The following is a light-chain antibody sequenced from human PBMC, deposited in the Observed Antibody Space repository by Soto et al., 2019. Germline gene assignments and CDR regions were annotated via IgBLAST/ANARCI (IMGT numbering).Light chain of an antibody. Sequence: QSALTQPASVSGSPGQSITISCTGTSSDVGSYNLVSWYQQHPGKAPKLMIYEGSKRPSGVSNRFSGSKSGNTASLTISGLQAADEADYYCCSYAGGSVVFGGGTKLTVL. CDR2: EGS. J-gene: IGLJ2*01. CDR1: SSDVGSYNL. CDR3: CSYAGGSVV. V-gene: IGLV2-23*01.